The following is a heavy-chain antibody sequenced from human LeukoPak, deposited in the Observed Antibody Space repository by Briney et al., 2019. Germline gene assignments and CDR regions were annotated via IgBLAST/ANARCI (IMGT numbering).Heavy chain of an antibody. J-gene: IGHJ4*02. D-gene: IGHD3-22*01. V-gene: IGHV3-30-3*01. CDR2: ISYDGSNK. CDR3: ASNYFDSSGYYWGFDY. Sequence: PGGSLRLSCAASGFTFSSYAMHWVRQAPGKGLEWVAVISYDGSNKYYADSVKGRFTISRDNSKNTLYLQMNSLRAEDTAVYYCASNYFDSSGYYWGFDYWGPGTLVTVSS. CDR1: GFTFSSYA.